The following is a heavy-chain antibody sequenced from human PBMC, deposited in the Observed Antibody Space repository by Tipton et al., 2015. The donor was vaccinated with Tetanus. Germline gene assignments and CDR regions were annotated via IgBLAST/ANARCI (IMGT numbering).Heavy chain of an antibody. CDR3: ARHQGGFFTPFDD. J-gene: IGHJ4*02. Sequence: LRLSCTVSGGSIRGGTFYWGWIRQPPGKGLEWIGSIYDSGVSYYIPSLKSRVTISVDTSKNQISLNLNSMAAADTAVYYWARHQGGFFTPFDDWGQGNLVSVAS. CDR2: IYDSGVS. D-gene: IGHD1-26*01. CDR1: GGSIRGGTFY. V-gene: IGHV4-39*07.